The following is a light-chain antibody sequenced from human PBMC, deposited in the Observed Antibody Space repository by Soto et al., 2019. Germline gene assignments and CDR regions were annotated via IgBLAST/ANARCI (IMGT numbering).Light chain of an antibody. CDR1: QSLLHSDGYNY. V-gene: IGKV2-28*01. CDR3: MQGTLWPPT. J-gene: IGKJ4*01. Sequence: DIVMTQSPLSLPVTPGEPASISCRSSQSLLHSDGYNYLDWYLQKPGQSPQLLICLGSNRASGVPDRFSGSGSGTDFTLTISRVEAEDFGVYYCMQGTLWPPTFGGGTKVEIK. CDR2: LGS.